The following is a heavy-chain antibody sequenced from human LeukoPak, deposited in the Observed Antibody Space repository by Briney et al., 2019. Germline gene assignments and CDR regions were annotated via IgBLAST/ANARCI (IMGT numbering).Heavy chain of an antibody. CDR1: GYTFTGYY. CDR3: ARALTRIVVVPAADWGGDAFDI. D-gene: IGHD2-2*01. J-gene: IGHJ3*02. CDR2: INPNSGGT. Sequence: ASVKVSCKASGYTFTGYYMHWVRQAPGQGLEWMGRINPNSGGTNYAQKFQGRVTMTRDTSISTAYMELSRLRSDDTAVYYCARALTRIVVVPAADWGGDAFDIWGQGTMVTVSS. V-gene: IGHV1-2*06.